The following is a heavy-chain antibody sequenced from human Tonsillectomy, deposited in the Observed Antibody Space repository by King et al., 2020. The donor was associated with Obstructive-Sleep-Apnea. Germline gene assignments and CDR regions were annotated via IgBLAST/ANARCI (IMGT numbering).Heavy chain of an antibody. CDR1: AGSISGYY. J-gene: IGHJ6*02. V-gene: IGHV4-59*08. Sequence: VQLQESGPGLVKPSETLSLTCTVSAGSISGYYWSWIRQPPGRGLEWIGYIYYSGSTNYDPSLKSRVTMSVDTSKNQFSLNLSSVTAADTAVYYCARHPYYSYGMDVWGQGTTVTVSS. CDR3: ARHPYYSYGMDV. CDR2: IYYSGST.